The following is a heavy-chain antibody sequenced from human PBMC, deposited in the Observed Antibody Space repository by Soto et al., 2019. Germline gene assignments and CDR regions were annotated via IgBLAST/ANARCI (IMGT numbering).Heavy chain of an antibody. Sequence: SETLSLTCTVSGGSISSYYWSWIRQPPGKGLEWIGYIYYSGSTNYNPSLKSRVTISVDTSKNQFSLKLSSVTAADTAVYYCARALYCSSTSCYDYWGQGTLVTV. CDR2: IYYSGST. CDR3: ARALYCSSTSCYDY. D-gene: IGHD2-2*01. V-gene: IGHV4-59*08. J-gene: IGHJ4*02. CDR1: GGSISSYY.